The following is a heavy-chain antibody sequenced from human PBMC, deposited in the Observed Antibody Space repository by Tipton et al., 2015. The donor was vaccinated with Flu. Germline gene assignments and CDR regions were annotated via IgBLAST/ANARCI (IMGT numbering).Heavy chain of an antibody. CDR2: ISPYNGKI. J-gene: IGHJ4*02. V-gene: IGHV1-18*01. D-gene: IGHD1-20*01. CDR3: ARVPPFNNWNDESDY. CDR1: GYTFSSYG. Sequence: QVQLVQSGAEVKKAGASVKVSCKASGYTFSSYGISWVRQAPGQGLEWMGWISPYNGKIKYAQKFQGRVTMTRDTSISTAFMELSSLRSEDTAVYYCARVPPFNNWNDESDYWGQGTLVTVSS.